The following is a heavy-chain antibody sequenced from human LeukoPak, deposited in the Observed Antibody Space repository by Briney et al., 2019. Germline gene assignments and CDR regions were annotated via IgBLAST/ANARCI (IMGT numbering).Heavy chain of an antibody. CDR2: INHSGST. CDR3: ARGKGWCSGGSCTRTNFDY. D-gene: IGHD2-15*01. Sequence: TSETLSLTCAVYGGSFSGYYWSWIRQPPGKGLEWIGEINHSGSTNYNPSLKSRVTISVDTSKNQFSLKLSSVTAADTAVYYCARGKGWCSGGSCTRTNFDYWGQGTLVTVSS. CDR1: GGSFSGYY. V-gene: IGHV4-34*01. J-gene: IGHJ4*02.